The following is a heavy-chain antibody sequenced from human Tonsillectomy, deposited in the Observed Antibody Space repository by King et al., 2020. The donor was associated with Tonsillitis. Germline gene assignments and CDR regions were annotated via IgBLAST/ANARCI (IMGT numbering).Heavy chain of an antibody. CDR1: GFTFNAYG. CDR2: VSSDGSNK. CDR3: AKDTDRGSSWYYFDS. V-gene: IGHV3-30*18. D-gene: IGHD6-13*01. J-gene: IGHJ4*02. Sequence: VQLVESGGGVVQPGRSLTLSCAASGFTFNAYGLHWVRQAPGKGLEWVAVVSSDGSNKYYVESVKGRFTISRDNSENTLYLQMNSLRPEDTAVYYFAKDTDRGSSWYYFDSWGQGTLGTVSS.